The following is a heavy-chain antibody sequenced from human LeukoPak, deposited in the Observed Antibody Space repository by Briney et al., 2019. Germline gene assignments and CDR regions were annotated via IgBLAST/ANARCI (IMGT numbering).Heavy chain of an antibody. V-gene: IGHV3-48*02. J-gene: IGHJ4*02. CDR1: GFTLSSYS. CDR3: ARVWGIAAAGGEIEY. Sequence: PGGSLRLSCAASGFTLSSYSMNWVRQAPGEGLEWVSYISSSSSTIYYADSVKGRFTISRDNTKNSLYLQMNSLRDEDTAVYYCARVWGIAAAGGEIEYWGQGTLVTVSS. D-gene: IGHD6-13*01. CDR2: ISSSSSTI.